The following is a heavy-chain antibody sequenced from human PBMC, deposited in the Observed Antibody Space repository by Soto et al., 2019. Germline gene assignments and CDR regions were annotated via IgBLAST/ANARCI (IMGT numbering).Heavy chain of an antibody. CDR3: ARHLTYCSAGSCYSDFPYYGMDV. D-gene: IGHD2-15*01. Sequence: SETLSLTCTVSGGCISRGGYYWSWIRQHPGKGLEWIGYIYYSGSTYYNPSLKSRVTISVDTSKNQFSLKLSSVTAADTAVYYCARHLTYCSAGSCYSDFPYYGMDVWGQGTTVTVS. J-gene: IGHJ6*02. CDR1: GGCISRGGYY. CDR2: IYYSGST. V-gene: IGHV4-31*03.